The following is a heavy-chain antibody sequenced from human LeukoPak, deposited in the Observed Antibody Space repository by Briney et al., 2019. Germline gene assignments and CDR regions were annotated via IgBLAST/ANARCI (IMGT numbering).Heavy chain of an antibody. CDR1: GFTFSSYA. Sequence: GGSLRLSCAASGFTFSSYAMHWVRQAPGKGLEWVAVISYDGSNKYYADSVKGRFTISRDNSKNTLYLQMNSLRAEDTAVYYCARDISTGYSSSTTGPDGYWGQGTLVTVSS. CDR3: ARDISTGYSSSTTGPDGY. V-gene: IGHV3-30-3*01. J-gene: IGHJ4*02. D-gene: IGHD6-13*01. CDR2: ISYDGSNK.